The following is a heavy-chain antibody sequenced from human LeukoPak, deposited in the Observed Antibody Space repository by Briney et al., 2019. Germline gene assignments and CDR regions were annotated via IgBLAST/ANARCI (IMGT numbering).Heavy chain of an antibody. CDR3: ARVVQSTDSSGFYLPEYFQH. Sequence: SETLSLTCTVSGGSISSYYWSWIRQTPGKGLEWVGHFYHSGGTNYNPSFKSRVTISIDTSKNQLSLKLHSVTAADTAVYYCARVVQSTDSSGFYLPEYFQHWGQGTLVTVSS. CDR2: FYHSGGT. J-gene: IGHJ1*01. CDR1: GGSISSYY. V-gene: IGHV4-59*08. D-gene: IGHD3-22*01.